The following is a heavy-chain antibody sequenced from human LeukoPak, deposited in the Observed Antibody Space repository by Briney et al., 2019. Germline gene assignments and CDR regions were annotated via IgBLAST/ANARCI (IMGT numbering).Heavy chain of an antibody. V-gene: IGHV4-34*01. CDR3: ARGRGIVVAPRPGLRWGNWFDP. CDR2: INHSGST. J-gene: IGHJ5*02. CDR1: GGSFSGYY. Sequence: SETLSLTCAVSGGSFSGYYWSWIRQPPGKGLEWIGEINHSGSTNYNPSLKSRVTISVDTSKNQFSLKLSSVTAADTAVYYCARGRGIVVAPRPGLRWGNWFDPWGQGTLVTVSS. D-gene: IGHD2-2*01.